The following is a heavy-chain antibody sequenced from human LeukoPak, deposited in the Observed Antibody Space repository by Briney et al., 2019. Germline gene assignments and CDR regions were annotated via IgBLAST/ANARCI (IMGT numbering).Heavy chain of an antibody. J-gene: IGHJ4*02. V-gene: IGHV4-39*07. Sequence: SETLSLTCSVSGGSISSSVDYWGWIRQPPGKGLEWIGSVYYSGTTYYNLSLKSRVTISVDTSKNQFSLKLSSVTAADTAVYYCARGAYCGGDCYFPFDYWGQGTLVTVSS. CDR3: ARGAYCGGDCYFPFDY. CDR2: VYYSGTT. CDR1: GGSISSSVDY. D-gene: IGHD2-21*02.